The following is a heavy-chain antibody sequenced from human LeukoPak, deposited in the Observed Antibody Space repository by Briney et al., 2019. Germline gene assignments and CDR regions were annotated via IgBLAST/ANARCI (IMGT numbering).Heavy chain of an antibody. V-gene: IGHV3-21*01. Sequence: GGSLRLSCAASGFTFSSYSMNWVRQAPGKGLEWVSSISSSSSYIYYADSVKGRFNIFRYNAKNSLYLQMNSLRAEDTAVYYCARDFSGGVVKAFDIWGQGTMVTVSS. CDR2: ISSSSSYI. J-gene: IGHJ3*02. CDR3: ARDFSGGVVKAFDI. D-gene: IGHD3-3*01. CDR1: GFTFSSYS.